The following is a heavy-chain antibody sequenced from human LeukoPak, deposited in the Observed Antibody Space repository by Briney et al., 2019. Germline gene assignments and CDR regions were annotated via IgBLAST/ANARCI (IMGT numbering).Heavy chain of an antibody. Sequence: PGGSLRLSCAAFGFTFSSYGMHWVRQAPGKGLEWVAFIRYDGSNKYYADSVKGRFTISRDNSKNTLYLQMNSLRAEDTAVYYCARDFEKYSSSYGNVWGQGTLVTVSS. CDR1: GFTFSSYG. V-gene: IGHV3-30*02. CDR2: IRYDGSNK. D-gene: IGHD6-13*01. J-gene: IGHJ4*02. CDR3: ARDFEKYSSSYGNV.